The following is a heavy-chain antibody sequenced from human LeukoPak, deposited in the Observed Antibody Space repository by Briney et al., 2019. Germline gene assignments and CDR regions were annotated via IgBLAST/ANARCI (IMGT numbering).Heavy chain of an antibody. D-gene: IGHD2-15*01. CDR2: INPSGGST. J-gene: IGHJ5*02. CDR1: GYTFTSYY. CDR3: ARDGVYCSGGSCYENWFYP. Sequence: GASVKVSCKASGYTFTSYYMHWVRQAPGQGLEWMGIINPSGGSTSYAQKFQGRVTMTRDTSTSTVYMELSSLRSEDTAVYYCARDGVYCSGGSCYENWFYPWGQGTLVTVSS. V-gene: IGHV1-46*01.